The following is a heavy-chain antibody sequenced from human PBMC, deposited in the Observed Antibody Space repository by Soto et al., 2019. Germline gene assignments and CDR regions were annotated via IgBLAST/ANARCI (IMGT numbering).Heavy chain of an antibody. CDR2: ISGSGGST. J-gene: IGHJ6*02. V-gene: IGHV3-23*01. CDR3: AKAEIPRYYYYGMDV. CDR1: GFTFSSYA. Sequence: PGGSLRLSCAASGFTFSSYAMSWVRQAPGKGLEWVSAISGSGGSTYYADSVKGRFTISRDNSKNTLYLQMNSLRAEDTAVYYCAKAEIPRYYYYGMDVWGQGTTVTVSS.